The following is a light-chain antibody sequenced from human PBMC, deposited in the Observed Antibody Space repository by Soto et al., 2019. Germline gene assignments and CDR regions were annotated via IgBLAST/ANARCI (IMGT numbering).Light chain of an antibody. CDR2: DAT. CDR3: QQYGSSPYWT. J-gene: IGKJ1*01. CDR1: QSVSSRN. V-gene: IGKV3-20*01. Sequence: EIVLTQSPGTVSLSPGERATLSCRASQSVSSRNLAWYQQKPDQTPRLLIYDATSRATGIPDRFSGSGSGTDFTLTISRLEPEDFAVYYCQQYGSSPYWTFGQGTKVDIK.